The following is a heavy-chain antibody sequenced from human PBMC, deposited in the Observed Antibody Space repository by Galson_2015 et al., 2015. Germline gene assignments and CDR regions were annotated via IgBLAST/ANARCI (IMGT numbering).Heavy chain of an antibody. CDR3: ASFAAWIPSI. Sequence: SVKVSCKASGYTFTSYYMHWVRQAPGQGLEWMGIINPSGGSTSYAQKFQGRVTISADKSISTAYLQWSSLKASDTATYYCASFAAWIPSIWGQGTMVTVSS. D-gene: IGHD5-12*01. CDR1: GYTFTSYY. CDR2: INPSGGST. V-gene: IGHV1-46*01. J-gene: IGHJ3*02.